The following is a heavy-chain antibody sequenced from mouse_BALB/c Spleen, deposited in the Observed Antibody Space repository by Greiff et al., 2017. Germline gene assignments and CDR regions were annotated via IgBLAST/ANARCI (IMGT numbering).Heavy chain of an antibody. CDR3: ASYGNYGGFAY. V-gene: IGHV5-2*01. J-gene: IGHJ3*01. CDR2: INSDGGST. Sequence: EVKVVESGGGLVQPGESLKLSCESNEYEFPSHDMSWVRKTPEKRLELVAAINSDGGSTYYPDTMERRFIISRDNTKKTLYLQMSSLRSEDTALYYCASYGNYGGFAYWGQGTLVTVSA. CDR1: EYEFPSHD. D-gene: IGHD2-1*01.